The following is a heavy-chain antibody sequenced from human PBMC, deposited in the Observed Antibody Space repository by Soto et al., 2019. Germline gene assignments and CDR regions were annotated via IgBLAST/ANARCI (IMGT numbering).Heavy chain of an antibody. D-gene: IGHD1-26*01. CDR3: TTHDKGWAPFYFDY. CDR1: GYRDTTYG. CDR2: MSAYHGKT. J-gene: IGHJ4*02. Sequence: ASAKVSCKASGYRDTTYGFSWVRQAPGQGLEWMGWMSAYHGKTNYAQDFQGRISMTIETQTAYMDLRNLRSNDTAVYYCTTHDKGWAPFYFDYWGQGALVTVSS. V-gene: IGHV1-18*01.